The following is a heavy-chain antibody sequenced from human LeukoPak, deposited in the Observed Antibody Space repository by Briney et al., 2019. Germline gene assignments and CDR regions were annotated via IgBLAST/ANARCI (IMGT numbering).Heavy chain of an antibody. CDR3: ARDLYDYVWGSYRYPYYFDY. CDR1: GFTFSSYG. D-gene: IGHD3-16*02. V-gene: IGHV3-33*01. CDR2: IWYDGSNK. J-gene: IGHJ4*02. Sequence: GGSLRLSCAASGFTFSSYGMHWVRQAPGKGLEWVAVIWYDGSNKYYADSVKGRFTISRDNSKNTLYLQMNSLRAEDTAVYYCARDLYDYVWGSYRYPYYFDYWGQGTLVTVSS.